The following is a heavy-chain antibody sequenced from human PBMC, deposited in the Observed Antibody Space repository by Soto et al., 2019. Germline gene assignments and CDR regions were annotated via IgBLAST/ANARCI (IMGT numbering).Heavy chain of an antibody. J-gene: IGHJ4*02. D-gene: IGHD4-17*01. CDR2: TYYSGST. Sequence: QVQLQESGPGLVKPSETLSLTCTVSGGSISSYYWSWIRQPPGKGLEWIGYTYYSGSTNNNPSLKSRGTISVDTSKNQFPLKLSSVTAADTAVYYCARRYGDQFDYWGQGTLVTVSS. CDR3: ARRYGDQFDY. V-gene: IGHV4-59*01. CDR1: GGSISSYY.